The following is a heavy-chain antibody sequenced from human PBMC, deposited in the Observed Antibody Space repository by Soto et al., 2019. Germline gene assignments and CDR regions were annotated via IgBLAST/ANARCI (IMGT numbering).Heavy chain of an antibody. CDR1: GGSISSYY. J-gene: IGHJ6*02. CDR2: IYYSGST. V-gene: IGHV4-59*01. Sequence: SETLSLTCTVSGGSISSYYWSWIRQPPGKGLEWIGYIYYSGSTNYNPSLKSRVTISVDTSKNQFSLKLSSVTAADTAVYYCARGYSSSWYLYYYYGMDVWGQGTTVTVSS. D-gene: IGHD6-13*01. CDR3: ARGYSSSWYLYYYYGMDV.